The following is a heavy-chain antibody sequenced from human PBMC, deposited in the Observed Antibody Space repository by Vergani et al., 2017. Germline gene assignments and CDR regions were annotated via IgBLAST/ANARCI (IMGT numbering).Heavy chain of an antibody. J-gene: IGHJ5*02. D-gene: IGHD4-11*01. CDR3: ARGATVLANWFDP. V-gene: IGHV4-61*08. CDR1: GGSISSGGYY. CDR2: IYYSGST. Sequence: QVQLQQWGAGLLKPSETLSLTCTVSGGSISSGGYYWSWIRQHPGKGLEWIGYIYYSGSTNYNPSLKSRVTISVDTSKNQFSLKLSSVTAADTAVYYCARGATVLANWFDPWGQGTLVTVSS.